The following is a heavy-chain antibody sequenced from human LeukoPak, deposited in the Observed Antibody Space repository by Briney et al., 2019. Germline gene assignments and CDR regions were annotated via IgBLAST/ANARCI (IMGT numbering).Heavy chain of an antibody. CDR1: GYTFTSYD. J-gene: IGHJ5*02. CDR2: MNPNSGNT. D-gene: IGHD2-2*01. V-gene: IGHV1-8*03. Sequence: GASVKVSCKASGYTFTSYDINWVRQATGQGLEWMGWMNPNSGNTGYAQKFQGRVTITRNTSISTAYMELSSLRSEDTAVYYCARGVVVPVANWFDPWGQGTLVTVSS. CDR3: ARGVVVPVANWFDP.